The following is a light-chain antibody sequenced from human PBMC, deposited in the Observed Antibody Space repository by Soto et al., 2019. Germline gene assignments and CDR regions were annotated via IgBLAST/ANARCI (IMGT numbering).Light chain of an antibody. J-gene: IGKJ3*01. V-gene: IGKV3-11*01. CDR1: QSVSRY. CDR2: DAS. Sequence: IVLTQSPATLSLFPGERATLSCRASQSVSRYLAWYQQKPGQAPRLLIYDASNRATGIPARFSGGGSGTDFTLTISSLEPEDFAVYYCQQRSNWPRTFGPGTKVDIK. CDR3: QQRSNWPRT.